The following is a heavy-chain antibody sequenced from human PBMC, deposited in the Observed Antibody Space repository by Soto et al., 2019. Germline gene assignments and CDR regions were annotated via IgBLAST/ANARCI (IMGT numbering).Heavy chain of an antibody. V-gene: IGHV3-23*01. CDR2: ISGGGGST. J-gene: IGHJ6*02. CDR3: AKGYNPEIYYYGMDV. CDR1: GFTFSSYA. D-gene: IGHD1-1*01. Sequence: EVQLLESGGGLVQPEGSLRLSCAASGFTFSSYAMSWVRQAPGKGLEWVSGISGGGGSTYYADSVKSRFTISRDNSKNTLYLQMNSLRAEDTAVYYCAKGYNPEIYYYGMDVWGQGTTVTVSS.